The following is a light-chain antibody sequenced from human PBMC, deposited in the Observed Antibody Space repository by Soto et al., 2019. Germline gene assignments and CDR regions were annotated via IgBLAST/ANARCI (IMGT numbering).Light chain of an antibody. CDR3: QQYGTSPRT. CDR1: QSVRSSY. J-gene: IGKJ2*01. CDR2: GAS. Sequence: IVLTQSPGTLSLSPGGRATLSCRASQSVRSSYLAWYQQKPGQAPRLLIYGASSRATVIPDRFSGSGSGTDFTLTISRLEPEDFALYYCQQYGTSPRTFGQGTKLEIK. V-gene: IGKV3-20*01.